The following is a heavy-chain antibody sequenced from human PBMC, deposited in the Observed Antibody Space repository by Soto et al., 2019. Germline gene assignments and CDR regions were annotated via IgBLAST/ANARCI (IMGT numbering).Heavy chain of an antibody. V-gene: IGHV1-8*01. CDR3: SSLSSMDV. CDR1: GYTFTSHD. D-gene: IGHD6-6*01. Sequence: GASVKVSCKASGYTFTSHDIHWLRQASGQGLEWMGSINPYSGNTAFAPKSQDRIAMTRDTSITTAYMELNSLSSGDTAVYFCSSLSSMDVWGQGTTVTVSS. J-gene: IGHJ6*02. CDR2: INPYSGNT.